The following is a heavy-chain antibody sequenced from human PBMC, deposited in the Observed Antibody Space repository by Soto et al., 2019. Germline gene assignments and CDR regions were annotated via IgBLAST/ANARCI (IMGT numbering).Heavy chain of an antibody. J-gene: IGHJ6*02. CDR3: ARGITMVRGVIITSYYGMDV. CDR2: ISSSSSYI. Sequence: GGSLRLSCAASGFTFGSYSMNWVRQAPGKGLEWVSSISSSSSYIYYADSVKGRFTISRDNAKNSLYLQMNSLRAEDTAVYYCARGITMVRGVIITSYYGMDVWGQGTTVTVSS. V-gene: IGHV3-21*01. CDR1: GFTFGSYS. D-gene: IGHD3-10*01.